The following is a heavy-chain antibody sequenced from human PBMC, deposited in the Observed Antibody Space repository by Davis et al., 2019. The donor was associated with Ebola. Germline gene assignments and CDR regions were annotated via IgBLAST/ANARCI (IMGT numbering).Heavy chain of an antibody. CDR1: GGSFSGNY. CDR2: IDYSGGT. Sequence: SETLSPTCAVYGGSFSGNYWSWIRQSPGKGLEWMGEIDYSGGTTYNPSLESRVTISIDTSKSQFSLKVTSVTAADTAIYYCARHTGWTGTVYSYYFGMDVWGQGTTVTVSS. V-gene: IGHV4-34*01. J-gene: IGHJ6*02. D-gene: IGHD3/OR15-3a*01. CDR3: ARHTGWTGTVYSYYFGMDV.